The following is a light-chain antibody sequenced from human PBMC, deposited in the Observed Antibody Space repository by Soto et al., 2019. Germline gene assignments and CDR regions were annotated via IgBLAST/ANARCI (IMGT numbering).Light chain of an antibody. Sequence: SYELTQPPSVSVAPGKTARITCGGNDIGSKSVQWYQQKAGQAPVVVIYYDSDRPSGIPERFSGSNSGNTATLTISRVEAGDEADYHCQVWDSTSDHHVVFGGGTKLTVL. J-gene: IGLJ2*01. V-gene: IGLV3-21*04. CDR3: QVWDSTSDHHVV. CDR1: DIGSKS. CDR2: YDS.